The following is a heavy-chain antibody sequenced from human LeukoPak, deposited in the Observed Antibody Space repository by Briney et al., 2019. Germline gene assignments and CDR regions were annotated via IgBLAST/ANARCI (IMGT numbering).Heavy chain of an antibody. J-gene: IGHJ4*02. CDR3: ARIWGGY. CDR2: IIHTGST. Sequence: SETLSLTCAVYGGSFSGFYWTWIRQPPGKGLEWVGEIIHTGSTNYNPSLKSQVTISVDTSKNQFSLNLTSVTAADTAVYYCARIWGGYWGQGTLVTVSS. D-gene: IGHD3-16*01. CDR1: GGSFSGFY. V-gene: IGHV4-34*12.